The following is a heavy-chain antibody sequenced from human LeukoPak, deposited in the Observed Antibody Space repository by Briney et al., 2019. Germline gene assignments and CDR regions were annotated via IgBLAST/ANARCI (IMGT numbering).Heavy chain of an antibody. J-gene: IGHJ4*02. CDR3: SRDFTGPDDS. CDR1: GFTFSRYW. D-gene: IGHD2-8*02. V-gene: IGHV3-74*01. Sequence: GGSLRFSCAASGFTFSRYWRHWVRQAPGKGLVWVSRMNTDGSRNDYADSVKGRFTISRDNAKNTLYLQMNSLGAEDTAVYFCSRDFTGPDDSWGQGTLVTVSS. CDR2: MNTDGSRN.